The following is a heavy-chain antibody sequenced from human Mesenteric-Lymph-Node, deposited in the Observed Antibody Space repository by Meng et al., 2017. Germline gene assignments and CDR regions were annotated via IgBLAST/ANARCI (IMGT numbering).Heavy chain of an antibody. CDR3: VIDGIRAGGFELDY. CDR2: MNPNSGNT. CDR1: GYTFTSYD. Sequence: ASVKVSCKASGYTFTSYDINWVRQATGQGLEWMGWMNPNSGNTGYAQKFQGRVTISTAHMELSSLSSEDTAVYYCVIDGIRAGGFELDYWGQGTLVTVSS. J-gene: IGHJ4*02. D-gene: IGHD1-26*01. V-gene: IGHV1-8*03.